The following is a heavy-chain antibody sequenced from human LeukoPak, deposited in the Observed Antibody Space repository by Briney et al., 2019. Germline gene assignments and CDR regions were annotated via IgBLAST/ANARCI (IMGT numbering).Heavy chain of an antibody. CDR2: ISAYNGNT. D-gene: IGHD3-3*01. CDR3: ARHDFWIRRDWFDP. CDR1: GYTFTSYG. V-gene: IGHV1-18*01. Sequence: ASVKVSCKASGYTFTSYGISWVRQAPGQGLEWMGWISAYNGNTNYAQKLQGRVTMTTDTSRSTAYMELRSLRSDDTAVYYCARHDFWIRRDWFDPWGQGTLVTVSS. J-gene: IGHJ5*02.